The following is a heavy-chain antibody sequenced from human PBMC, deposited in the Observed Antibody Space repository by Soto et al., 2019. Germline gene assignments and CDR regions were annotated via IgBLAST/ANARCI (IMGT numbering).Heavy chain of an antibody. CDR2: INPSGGST. D-gene: IGHD5-12*01. V-gene: IGHV1-46*01. CDR3: AGDPGFVDASWNYYYGMDV. CDR1: GYTFTSYY. J-gene: IGHJ6*02. Sequence: ASVKVSCKASGYTFTSYYMHWVRQAPGQGLEWMGIINPSGGSTSYAQKFQGRVTMTRDTSTSTVYMELSSLRSEDTAVYYCAGDPGFVDASWNYYYGMDVWGQGTTVTVSS.